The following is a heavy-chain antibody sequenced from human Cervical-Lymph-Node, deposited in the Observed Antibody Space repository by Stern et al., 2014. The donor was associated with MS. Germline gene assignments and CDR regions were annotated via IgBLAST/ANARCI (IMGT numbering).Heavy chain of an antibody. Sequence: VQLVESGAEVRKPSASVRLSCKASGYIFTSGDLNWVRQASGPGLEWMVWKNPDSGYTGFEQKFRGRVTMTRDISTSTAYMELSSLTSEDTAGYYGTKAWGHWGQGTQVTVSS. D-gene: IGHD7-27*01. J-gene: IGHJ1*01. CDR1: GYIFTSGD. V-gene: IGHV1-8*01. CDR3: TKAWGH. CDR2: KNPDSGYT.